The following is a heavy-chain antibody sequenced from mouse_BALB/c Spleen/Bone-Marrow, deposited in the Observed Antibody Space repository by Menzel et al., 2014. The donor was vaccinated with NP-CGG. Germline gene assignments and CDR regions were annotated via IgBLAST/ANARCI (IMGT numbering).Heavy chain of an antibody. CDR2: IYPGNVNA. J-gene: IGHJ4*01. D-gene: IGHD1-1*01. CDR1: GYTFTSYY. CDR3: ARSFYGRSMDY. Sequence: QVQLKDSGPELVKPGASVRISCKASGYTFTSYYIHWLKQRPGRGLEWIGWIYPGNVNAKYNEKFKGKATLTADKSSGTAYMQLSSLTSEDSAVYFCARSFYGRSMDYWGQGTSVTVSS. V-gene: IGHV1S56*01.